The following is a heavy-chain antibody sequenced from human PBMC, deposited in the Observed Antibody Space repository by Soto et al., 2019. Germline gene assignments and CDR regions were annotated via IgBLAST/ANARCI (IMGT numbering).Heavy chain of an antibody. J-gene: IGHJ4*02. CDR2: ISSNGGTT. V-gene: IGHV3-64*01. CDR1: GFTFSSYD. D-gene: IGHD1-7*01. CDR3: VRRVSGNYDY. Sequence: EVQLAESGGDMVQPGGSLRLSCVASGFTFSSYDMHWVRQAPGKGLEYVSSISSNGGTTYYGNSVKGRFTISRDNSKNTLYLQMGSLRADDMAVYYCVRRVSGNYDYWGQGTLVTASS.